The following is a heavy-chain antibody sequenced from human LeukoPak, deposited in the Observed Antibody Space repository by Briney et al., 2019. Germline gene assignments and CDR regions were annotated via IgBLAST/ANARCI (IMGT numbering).Heavy chain of an antibody. Sequence: PGGSLRLSCAASGFTFSSYSVNWVRQAPGKGLEWVSSISSSSSYIYYADSVKGRFTISRDNSKNTLYLQMNSLRAEDTAVYYCARDRFYYDTSGSRTYYFDYWGQGTLVTVSS. V-gene: IGHV3-21*01. CDR1: GFTFSSYS. D-gene: IGHD3-22*01. J-gene: IGHJ4*02. CDR2: ISSSSSYI. CDR3: ARDRFYYDTSGSRTYYFDY.